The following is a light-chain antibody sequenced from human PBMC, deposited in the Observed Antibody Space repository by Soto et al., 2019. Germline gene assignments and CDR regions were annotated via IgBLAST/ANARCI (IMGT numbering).Light chain of an antibody. CDR1: QSISSY. J-gene: IGKJ1*01. V-gene: IGKV1-39*01. CDR2: AAS. CDR3: QKSFSTPWK. Sequence: DIQLTQSPSARSAPAVDRGTSTCRASQSISSYLIWHQQKPGKAPNLLIYAASSLQSGVPSRFSGSGSGTDFTLTISSLQPEDFATYYCQKSFSTPWKFGQGTKVDIK.